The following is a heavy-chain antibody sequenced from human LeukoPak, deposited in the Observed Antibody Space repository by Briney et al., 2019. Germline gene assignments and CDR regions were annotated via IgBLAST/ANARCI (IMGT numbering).Heavy chain of an antibody. CDR1: GFTFSNYW. J-gene: IGHJ4*02. CDR2: ISSSSSTI. CDR3: AREPYLTTKSEGSSDY. Sequence: PGGSLRLSCEASGFTFSNYWMNWVRQAPGKGLEWVSYISSSSSTIYYADSVKGRFTISRDNAKNSLYLQMNSLRAEDTAVYYCAREPYLTTKSEGSSDYWGQGTLVTVSS. D-gene: IGHD4-11*01. V-gene: IGHV3-48*01.